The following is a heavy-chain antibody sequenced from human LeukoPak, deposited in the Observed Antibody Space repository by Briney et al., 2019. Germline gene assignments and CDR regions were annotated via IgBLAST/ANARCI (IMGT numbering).Heavy chain of an antibody. CDR1: GYTFTSYG. V-gene: IGHV1-18*01. CDR3: ARDQGIAAAWWFDP. D-gene: IGHD6-13*01. Sequence: RASVKVSCKASGYTFTSYGISWVRQAPGQGLEWMGWISAYNGNTNYAQKLQGGVTMTTDTSTSTAYMELRSLRSDDTAVYYCARDQGIAAAWWFDPWGQGTLVTVSS. CDR2: ISAYNGNT. J-gene: IGHJ5*02.